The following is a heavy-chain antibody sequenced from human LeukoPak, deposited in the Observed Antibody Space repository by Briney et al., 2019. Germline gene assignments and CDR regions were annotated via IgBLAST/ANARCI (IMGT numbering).Heavy chain of an antibody. J-gene: IGHJ3*02. CDR2: IHSDGSST. D-gene: IGHD1-1*01. CDR3: ARGNAHAFDI. V-gene: IGHV3-74*01. Sequence: HAGGSLRLSCAASGFTISNYWMHWVRQAPGKGLVWVSRIHSDGSSTTSADSVKGRFTISRDNAENTLYLQMDSLRAEDTAVYFCARGNAHAFDIWGQGTMVTVSS. CDR1: GFTISNYW.